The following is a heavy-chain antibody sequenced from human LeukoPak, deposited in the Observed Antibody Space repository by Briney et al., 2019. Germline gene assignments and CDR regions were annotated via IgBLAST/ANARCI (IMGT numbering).Heavy chain of an antibody. CDR3: ARGEPPYAFDI. CDR1: GFTFSSYG. D-gene: IGHD1-26*01. V-gene: IGHV3-33*01. CDR2: IWYDGSNK. J-gene: IGHJ3*02. Sequence: GGSLRLSCAASGFTFSSYGMHWVRQAPGKGLEWVAIIWYDGSNKYYVDSVKGRFTISRDNSKNTLYLQMDSVRAEDTAVYYCARGEPPYAFDIWGQGTMVTVSS.